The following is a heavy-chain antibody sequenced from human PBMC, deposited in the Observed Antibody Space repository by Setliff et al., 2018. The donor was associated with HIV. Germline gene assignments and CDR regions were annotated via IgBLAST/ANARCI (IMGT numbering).Heavy chain of an antibody. V-gene: IGHV4-59*01. CDR2: IYYSVST. Sequence: SETLSLTCTVSGGSITSYFWSWLRQPPGKGLEWIGYIYYSVSTNYSPSLKSRVTISVDTSKNQVALKLSSVTAADTAVYYCAREIYGGNSRPFDYWGQGILVTVSS. CDR1: GGSITSYF. D-gene: IGHD4-17*01. J-gene: IGHJ4*02. CDR3: AREIYGGNSRPFDY.